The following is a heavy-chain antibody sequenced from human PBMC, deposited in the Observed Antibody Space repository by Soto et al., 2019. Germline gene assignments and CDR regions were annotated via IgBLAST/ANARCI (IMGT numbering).Heavy chain of an antibody. D-gene: IGHD2-15*01. CDR3: ARDSRSGAPLYWYYGMDV. Sequence: PSETLSLTCTVSGGSSSSGGYCWSWIRQHPGKGLEWIGYIYYSGSTYYNPSLKSRVTISVDTSKNQFSLKLSSVTAADTAVYYCARDSRSGAPLYWYYGMDVWGQGTTVTVSS. CDR2: IYYSGST. CDR1: GGSSSSGGYC. V-gene: IGHV4-31*03. J-gene: IGHJ6*02.